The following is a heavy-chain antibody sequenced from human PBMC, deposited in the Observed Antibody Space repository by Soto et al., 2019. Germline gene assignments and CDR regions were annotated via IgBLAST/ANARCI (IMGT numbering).Heavy chain of an antibody. Sequence: SVKVSCKASGGTFSRYGISWVRQSPGQGLEWMGGIIPSFGTARYAQKFQGRVTITADESTNTAYMELASLRSEQTAVYYCSRDRIGTGTPEYFDYWGQGTLVTVSS. D-gene: IGHD1-7*01. V-gene: IGHV1-69*13. J-gene: IGHJ4*02. CDR1: GGTFSRYG. CDR3: SRDRIGTGTPEYFDY. CDR2: IIPSFGTA.